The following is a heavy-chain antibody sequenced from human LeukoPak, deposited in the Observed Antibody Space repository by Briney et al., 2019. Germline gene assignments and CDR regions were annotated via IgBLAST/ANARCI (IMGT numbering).Heavy chain of an antibody. CDR3: ARGRSIAAAGTN. V-gene: IGHV1-46*01. J-gene: IGHJ4*02. D-gene: IGHD6-13*01. Sequence: ASMKVSCKASGGTFSSYAITWVRQAPGQGLEWMGIINPSGGSTSYARKFQGRVTMTRDTSTSTVYMELSSLRSEDTAVYYCARGRSIAAAGTNWGQGALVTVSS. CDR2: INPSGGST. CDR1: GGTFSSYA.